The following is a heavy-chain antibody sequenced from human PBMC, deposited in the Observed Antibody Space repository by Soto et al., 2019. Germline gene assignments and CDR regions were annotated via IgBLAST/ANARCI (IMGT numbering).Heavy chain of an antibody. J-gene: IGHJ4*02. D-gene: IGHD2-2*01. Sequence: QVQLVQSGAEVKKPGSSVKVSCKASGGTFGSYAFSWVRQAPGQGLAWMGGIIPVSGAAHYAPKFQGRVTIPADESTSTAYMELSSLRSQDTAVYYCATALGCRSTSCTLDYWGQGTRVIVSS. CDR3: ATALGCRSTSCTLDY. V-gene: IGHV1-69*01. CDR2: IIPVSGAA. CDR1: GGTFGSYA.